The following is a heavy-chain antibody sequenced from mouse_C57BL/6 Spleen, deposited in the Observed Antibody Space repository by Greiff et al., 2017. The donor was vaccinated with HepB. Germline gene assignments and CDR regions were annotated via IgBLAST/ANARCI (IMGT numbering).Heavy chain of an antibody. CDR3: TLFITTVVATDY. D-gene: IGHD1-1*01. J-gene: IGHJ2*01. Sequence: EVQLQQSGAELVRPGASVKLSCTASGFNIKDDYMHWVKQRPEQGLEWIGWIDPENGDTEYASNFQGKATITADTSSNTAYLQLSSLTSEDTAVYYCTLFITTVVATDYWGQGTTLTVSS. CDR2: IDPENGDT. V-gene: IGHV14-4*01. CDR1: GFNIKDDY.